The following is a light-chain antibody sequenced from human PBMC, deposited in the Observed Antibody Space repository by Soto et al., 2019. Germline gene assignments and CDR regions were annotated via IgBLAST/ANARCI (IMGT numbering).Light chain of an antibody. J-gene: IGKJ1*01. Sequence: DIKMSQSPSTVSGSVGDRVTIPCRASQTISSCLAWYQQKPGKAPKLMIYKASTLKSGVPSRFSGSGSATEFTLTISRLQPDYFATYYCQHYNSYSEAFGQGTKVDIK. CDR2: KAS. V-gene: IGKV1-5*03. CDR3: QHYNSYSEA. CDR1: QTISSC.